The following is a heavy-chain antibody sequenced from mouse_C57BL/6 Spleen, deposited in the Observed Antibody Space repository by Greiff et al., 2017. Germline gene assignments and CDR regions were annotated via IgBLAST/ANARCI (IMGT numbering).Heavy chain of an antibody. Sequence: QVQLQQPGAELVMPGASVKLSCKASGYTFPSYWMHWVKQRPGQGLEWIGEIDPSDSYTNYNQKFKGKSTLTVDKSSSTAYMQLSSLTSEDSAVXYCARDYYRYFDVWGTGTTVTVSS. CDR3: ARDYYRYFDV. CDR1: GYTFPSYW. J-gene: IGHJ1*03. CDR2: IDPSDSYT. V-gene: IGHV1-69*01. D-gene: IGHD2-13*01.